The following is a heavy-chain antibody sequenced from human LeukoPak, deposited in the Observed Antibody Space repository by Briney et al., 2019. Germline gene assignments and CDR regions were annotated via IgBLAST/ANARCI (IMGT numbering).Heavy chain of an antibody. CDR2: IYYSGST. J-gene: IGHJ4*02. D-gene: IGHD4-23*01. CDR3: ARVVTPFNFEFDY. CDR1: GYSISSGYY. V-gene: IGHV4-38-2*02. Sequence: PSETLSLTCTVSGYSISSGYYWGWIRQPPGKGLEWIGYIYYSGSTYYNPSLKSRVTISVDTSKNQFSLKLSSVTAADTAVYYCARVVTPFNFEFDYWGQGTLVTVSS.